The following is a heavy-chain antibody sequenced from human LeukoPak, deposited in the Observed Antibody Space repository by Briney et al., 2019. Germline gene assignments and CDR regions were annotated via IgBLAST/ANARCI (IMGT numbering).Heavy chain of an antibody. CDR2: INSDGRMT. CDR1: GFTFSSYW. Sequence: PGGSLRLSCAASGFTFSSYWMDWVRQVPGKGLVWVSGINSDGRMTRYAESVKGRFTISRDNAKSTLYLQMSSLRAEDTAVYYCARVGSTDSPHAFDIWGQGTTVTVSS. CDR3: ARVGSTDSPHAFDI. D-gene: IGHD3-22*01. V-gene: IGHV3-74*01. J-gene: IGHJ3*02.